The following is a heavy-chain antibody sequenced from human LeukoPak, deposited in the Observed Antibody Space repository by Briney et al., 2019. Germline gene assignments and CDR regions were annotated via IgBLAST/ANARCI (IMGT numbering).Heavy chain of an antibody. Sequence: PGGSLRLSCAASGFTFSSYAMHWVRQAPGKGLEWVAVISYDGSNKYYADSVKGRFTISRDNSKNTLYLQMNSLRAEDTAVYYCARTPDILTGYYREFDYWGQGTLVTVSS. D-gene: IGHD3-9*01. CDR1: GFTFSSYA. J-gene: IGHJ4*02. V-gene: IGHV3-30*04. CDR2: ISYDGSNK. CDR3: ARTPDILTGYYREFDY.